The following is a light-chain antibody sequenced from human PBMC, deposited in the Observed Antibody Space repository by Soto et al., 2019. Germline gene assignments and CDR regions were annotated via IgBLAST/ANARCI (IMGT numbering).Light chain of an antibody. CDR3: MQSIQTPLT. CDR2: LGS. CDR1: QSLLHSNGYNY. Sequence: EIVMTQSPLSLPVIPGEPASISCRSSQSLLHSNGYNYLDWYLQKPGQSPQLLIYLGSNRASGGPDRFSGSGSGTDFTLKISRVEAEDVGIYYCMQSIQTPLTFGGGTKVEIK. V-gene: IGKV2-28*01. J-gene: IGKJ4*01.